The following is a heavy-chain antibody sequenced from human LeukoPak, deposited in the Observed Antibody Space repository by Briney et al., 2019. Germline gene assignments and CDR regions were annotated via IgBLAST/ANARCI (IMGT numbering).Heavy chain of an antibody. Sequence: PGGSLRLSCAASGFTFSNAWMSWVRQAPGKGLEWVGRIKSKTDGGTTDYAAPVKGRFTISRDDSKNTLYLQMNSLKTEDIAVYYCTTDCVGATDFDYWGQGTLVTVSS. J-gene: IGHJ4*02. CDR1: GFTFSNAW. V-gene: IGHV3-15*01. CDR2: IKSKTDGGTT. D-gene: IGHD1-26*01. CDR3: TTDCVGATDFDY.